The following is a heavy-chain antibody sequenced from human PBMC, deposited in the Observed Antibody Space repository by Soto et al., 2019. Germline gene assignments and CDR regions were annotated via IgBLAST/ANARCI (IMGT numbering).Heavy chain of an antibody. Sequence: QGQLQQSGPGLVKPSQTLSLTCAISGDSVSSDITSWNWIRQSPSRGLEWLGRTYYRSKWFHDYAATVKSRITINSDTSKNQFSLEGNSMTPEDTAVYYGARGNDLDDWGQGTVFTVSS. V-gene: IGHV6-1*01. D-gene: IGHD3-10*01. CDR3: ARGNDLDD. CDR2: TYYRSKWFH. J-gene: IGHJ3*01. CDR1: GDSVSSDITS.